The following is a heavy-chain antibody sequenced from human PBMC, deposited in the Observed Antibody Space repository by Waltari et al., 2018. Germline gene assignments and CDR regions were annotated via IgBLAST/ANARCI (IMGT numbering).Heavy chain of an antibody. CDR3: ARDTGALWMDV. J-gene: IGHJ6*02. CDR1: EYTFTSSY. V-gene: IGHV1-46*01. CDR2: INPSGGST. Sequence: QVQLVQSGAEVKKPGASVKISCKTSEYTFTSSYIHWVRQAPGQGLEWMGIINPSGGSTSYAQKVQGRVTMTRETSTSTVYMELSSLRSEDTAVYYCARDTGALWMDVWGQGTTVTVSS. D-gene: IGHD2-21*01.